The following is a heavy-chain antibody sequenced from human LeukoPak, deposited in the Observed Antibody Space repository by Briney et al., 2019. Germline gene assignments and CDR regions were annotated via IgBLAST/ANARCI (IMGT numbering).Heavy chain of an antibody. CDR3: ARTTAMVRIFDY. Sequence: ASVKVSCKVSGYTLTELSMHWVRQAPGKGLELMGGFDPEDGETIYAQKFQGRVNMTEDTSTDTAYMELSSLRSEDTAVYYCARTTAMVRIFDYWGQGTLVTVSS. CDR2: FDPEDGET. J-gene: IGHJ4*02. D-gene: IGHD5-18*01. V-gene: IGHV1-24*01. CDR1: GYTLTELS.